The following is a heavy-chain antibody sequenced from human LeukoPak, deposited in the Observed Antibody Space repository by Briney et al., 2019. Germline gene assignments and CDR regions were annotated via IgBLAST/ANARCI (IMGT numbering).Heavy chain of an antibody. CDR3: AREVREFSRYYGFHY. CDR1: GFNLNTYA. Sequence: GRSLRLSCTASGFNLNTYAIHWVRQAPGKGLEWVAVISSDGRKTFYADSVKGRFTISRGNSKNTLFLQMNSLRAEDTAVYYCAREVREFSRYYGFHYWGQGTLVTVSS. CDR2: ISSDGRKT. V-gene: IGHV3-30*04. J-gene: IGHJ4*02. D-gene: IGHD3-10*01.